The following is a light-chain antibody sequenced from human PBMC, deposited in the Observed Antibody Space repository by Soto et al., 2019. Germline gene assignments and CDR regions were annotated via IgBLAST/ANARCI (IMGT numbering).Light chain of an antibody. Sequence: DFQMTQSPSTLSASVGDRVTITCRASQNINNWVAWYQQKPGKAPKFLIYDASTLQRGVSSRFSGSGFGTEFSLTINGLQPDDSGSYYCQYTRTFGQGTKVEVK. CDR1: QNINNW. CDR3: QYTRT. CDR2: DAS. J-gene: IGKJ1*01. V-gene: IGKV1-5*01.